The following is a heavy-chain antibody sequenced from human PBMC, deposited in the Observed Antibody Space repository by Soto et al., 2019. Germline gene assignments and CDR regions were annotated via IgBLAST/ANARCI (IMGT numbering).Heavy chain of an antibody. V-gene: IGHV1-18*01. Sequence: ASVKVSCKASGYTFTSYGISWVRQAPGQGLEWMGWISAYNGNTNYAQKLQGRVTMTTDTSTSTAYMELRSLRSDDTAVYYCAREAMEWVYYYYYMDVCGKGTTVTVSS. J-gene: IGHJ6*03. CDR3: AREAMEWVYYYYYMDV. CDR2: ISAYNGNT. D-gene: IGHD3-3*01. CDR1: GYTFTSYG.